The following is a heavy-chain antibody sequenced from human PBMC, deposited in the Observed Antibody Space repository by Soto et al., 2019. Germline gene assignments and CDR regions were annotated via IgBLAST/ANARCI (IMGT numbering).Heavy chain of an antibody. D-gene: IGHD3-10*01. V-gene: IGHV1-3*01. CDR2: INAANGNT. J-gene: IGHJ4*02. CDR3: TRSGGLDD. CDR1: GYSFTSYA. Sequence: QVQLVQSGAEVKKPGASVKVSCQASGYSFTSYAIHWVRQAPGQGLECMGWINAANGNTRYSQKFQGRVTITRDTSTTTAYMDLSSLTSDDTAVYYCTRSGGLDDWGQGTLITVSS.